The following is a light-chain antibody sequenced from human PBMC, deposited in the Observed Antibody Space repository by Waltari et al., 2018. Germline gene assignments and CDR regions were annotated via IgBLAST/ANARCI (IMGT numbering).Light chain of an antibody. V-gene: IGKV1-5*03. CDR2: KAS. J-gene: IGKJ4*02. Sequence: DIQMTQSPSTLSASVGDRVTITLRASQSITSRLSWYQQKPGKAPKILIYKASILESGVPSRFSGGGSGTEFTLTISSLQPDDFATYYCQHYDSYSATFGRGTKVEIK. CDR3: QHYDSYSAT. CDR1: QSITSR.